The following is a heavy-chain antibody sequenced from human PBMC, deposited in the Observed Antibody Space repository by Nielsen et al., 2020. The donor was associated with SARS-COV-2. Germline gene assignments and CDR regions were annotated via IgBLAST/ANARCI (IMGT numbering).Heavy chain of an antibody. J-gene: IGHJ5*02. D-gene: IGHD4/OR15-4a*01. CDR3: ARDLTGFDP. CDR2: IYSGGST. CDR1: GFTVSSNY. V-gene: IGHV3-66*01. Sequence: GESLKISCATSGFTVSSNYMSWVRQAPGKGLEWVSVIYSGGSTYYADSVKGRFTISRDNSKNTLYLQMNSLRAEDTAVYYCARDLTGFDPWGQGTLVTVSS.